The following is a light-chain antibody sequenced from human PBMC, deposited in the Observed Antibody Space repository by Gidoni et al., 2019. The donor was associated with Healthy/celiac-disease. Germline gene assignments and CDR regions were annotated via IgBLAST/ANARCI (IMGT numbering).Light chain of an antibody. Sequence: SSELTQDPAVSVALVQTVRITCQGDSLRSYYARWYQQNPGQAPVRVIYGKNNRPSGIPDRFSGSSSGNTASLTITGAQAEDEADYYCNSRDSSGNHLGVFGGGTKLTVL. CDR1: SLRSYY. J-gene: IGLJ2*01. V-gene: IGLV3-19*01. CDR3: NSRDSSGNHLGV. CDR2: GKN.